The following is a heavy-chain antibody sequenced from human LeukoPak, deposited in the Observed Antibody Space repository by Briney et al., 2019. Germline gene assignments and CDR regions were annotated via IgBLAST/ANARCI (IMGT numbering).Heavy chain of an antibody. CDR1: GYTFTGYY. CDR2: INPNSGGT. V-gene: IGHV1-2*02. D-gene: IGHD3-9*01. CDR3: ASEYYDILTGYYYGMDV. J-gene: IGHJ6*02. Sequence: ASVKVSCKASGYTFTGYYMHWVRQAPGQGLEWMGWINPNSGGTNYAQKFQGRVTMTRDTSISTAYMELSRLRSGDTAVYYCASEYYDILTGYYYGMDVWGQGTTVTVSS.